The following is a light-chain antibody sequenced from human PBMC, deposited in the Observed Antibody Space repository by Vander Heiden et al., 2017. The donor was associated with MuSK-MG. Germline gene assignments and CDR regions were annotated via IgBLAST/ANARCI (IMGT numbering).Light chain of an antibody. J-gene: IGKJ1*01. CDR1: QSLLHSNGYNY. CDR2: LGS. V-gene: IGKV2-28*01. Sequence: DIVMTQSPLSLPVTPGEPASISCRSSQSLLHSNGYNYLDWYLQKPGQSPQVLIYLGSNRASGVPDRFSGSGPGTDFTLKISRVEAEDVGVYYCRQALQTPQTFGQGTKVEIK. CDR3: RQALQTPQT.